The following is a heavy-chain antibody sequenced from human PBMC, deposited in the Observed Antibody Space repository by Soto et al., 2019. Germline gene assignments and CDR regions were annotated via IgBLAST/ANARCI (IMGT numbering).Heavy chain of an antibody. J-gene: IGHJ3*02. CDR3: VKEARVVPAAPDAFDI. CDR1: GFTFSSYA. V-gene: IGHV3-23*01. D-gene: IGHD2-2*01. Sequence: GGSLRLSCAASGFTFSSYAMSWVRQAPGKGLEWVSAISGSGGSTYYADSVKGRFTISRDNSKNTLYLQMNSLRAEDTAVYYCVKEARVVPAAPDAFDIWGQGTMVTVSS. CDR2: ISGSGGST.